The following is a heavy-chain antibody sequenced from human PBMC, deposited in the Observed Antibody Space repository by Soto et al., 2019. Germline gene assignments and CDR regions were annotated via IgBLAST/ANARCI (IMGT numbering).Heavy chain of an antibody. CDR1: GGSISSSSYY. CDR3: ARDENSNSEPNYYYYGMDV. CDR2: TYYSGST. V-gene: IGHV4-39*02. D-gene: IGHD4-4*01. Sequence: PFETLSLTCTVSGGSISSSSYYWGWIRQPPGKGLEWIGSTYYSGSTYYNPSLKSRVTISVDTSKNQFSLKLSSVTAADTAVYYCARDENSNSEPNYYYYGMDVWGQGTTVTVSS. J-gene: IGHJ6*02.